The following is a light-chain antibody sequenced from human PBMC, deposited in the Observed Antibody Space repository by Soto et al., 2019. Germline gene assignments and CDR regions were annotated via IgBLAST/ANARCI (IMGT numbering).Light chain of an antibody. CDR3: QQSYSTPVG. J-gene: IGKJ4*01. Sequence: DLQMTHSPSSLSASVGDRVTITCRASQSISSYLNWYQQKPGKAPKLLIYAASSLQSGVPSRFSGSGSGTDFTLTISSLQPEDFATYFCQQSYSTPVGFGGGTKVEIK. CDR1: QSISSY. V-gene: IGKV1-39*01. CDR2: AAS.